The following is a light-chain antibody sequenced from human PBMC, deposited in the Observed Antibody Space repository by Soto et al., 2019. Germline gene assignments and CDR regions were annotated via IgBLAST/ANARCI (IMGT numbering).Light chain of an antibody. CDR3: AAWADSLNGRV. J-gene: IGLJ1*01. CDR1: NSNIGSNT. CDR2: YDN. V-gene: IGLV1-44*01. Sequence: QSVLSQPPSASATPGHRFTISCSGSNSNIGSNTVNWYQQLPGTAPKLLIYYDNLRPSGVPDRISGSKSGTSASLAISGLQSDDEADYYCAAWADSLNGRVFGTGTKVTVL.